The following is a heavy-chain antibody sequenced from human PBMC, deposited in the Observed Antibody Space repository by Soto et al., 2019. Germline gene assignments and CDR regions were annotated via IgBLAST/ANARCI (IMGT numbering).Heavy chain of an antibody. CDR2: INDRGSI. D-gene: IGHD3-9*01. CDR3: ARESHDILTGPPWVWYFDL. Sequence: QVQLQQWSAGPLRPLETLSLTCGVSGGSFSGHYWAWIRQSPGKGLEWIGEINDRGSINYNPSLKSRVSISVDTSKNHYSLNLRSVTAADTAVYYCARESHDILTGPPWVWYFDLWGRGTLVTVSS. CDR1: GGSFSGHY. V-gene: IGHV4-34*01. J-gene: IGHJ2*01.